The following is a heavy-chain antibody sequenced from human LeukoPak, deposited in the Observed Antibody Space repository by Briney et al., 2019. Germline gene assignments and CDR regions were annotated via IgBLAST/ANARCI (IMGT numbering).Heavy chain of an antibody. V-gene: IGHV3-30*19. CDR1: GFTFSSYG. J-gene: IGHJ4*02. D-gene: IGHD3-10*01. CDR3: ARDASVYGSGSYWTHHSQGWLDY. CDR2: ISYDGSNK. Sequence: PGGSLRLSCAASGFTFSSYGMHWVRQAPGKGLEWVAVISYDGSNKYYADSVKGRFTNSRDNSKNTLYLQMNSLRAEDTAVYYCARDASVYGSGSYWTHHSQGWLDYWGQGTLVTVSS.